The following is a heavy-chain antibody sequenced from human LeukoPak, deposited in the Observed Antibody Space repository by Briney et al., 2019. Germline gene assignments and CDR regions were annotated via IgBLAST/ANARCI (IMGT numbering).Heavy chain of an antibody. CDR3: AKARNWGYFDY. V-gene: IGHV3-9*01. Sequence: GGSLRLSCAASGFTFDDYAMHWVLQAPGNGQEWVSGISWNRGSIGYADSVKGRFTISRDNAKNSLYLQMNSLSAEDTALYYRAKARNWGYFDYWGQGTLVTVSS. CDR2: ISWNRGSI. D-gene: IGHD7-27*01. J-gene: IGHJ4*02. CDR1: GFTFDDYA.